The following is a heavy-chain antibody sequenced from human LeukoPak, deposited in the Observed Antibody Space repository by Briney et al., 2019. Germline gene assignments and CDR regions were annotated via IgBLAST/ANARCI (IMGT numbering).Heavy chain of an antibody. D-gene: IGHD3-22*01. J-gene: IGHJ4*02. V-gene: IGHV1-69*13. CDR3: AREGDYYDISGYYVPFGY. CDR1: GGTFSSYA. CDR2: IIPIFGTA. Sequence: SVKVSCKASGGTFSSYAISWVRQAPGQGLEWMGGIIPIFGTANYAQKFQGRVTITADESTSTAYMELSSLRSEDTAVYYCAREGDYYDISGYYVPFGYWGQGTLVTVSS.